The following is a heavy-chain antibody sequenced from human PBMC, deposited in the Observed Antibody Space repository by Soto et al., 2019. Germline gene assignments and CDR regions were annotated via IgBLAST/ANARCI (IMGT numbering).Heavy chain of an antibody. D-gene: IGHD2-15*01. CDR1: GGTFSRYT. J-gene: IGHJ4*02. V-gene: IGHV1-69*02. CDR3: ARCGGSCYFDY. CDR2: IIPILGIA. Sequence: GASVKVSCKASGGTFSRYTISWVRQAPGQGLEWMGRIIPILGIANYAQKFQGRVTITADKSTSTAYMELSSLRSEDTAVYYCARCGGSCYFDYWGQGTLVTVSS.